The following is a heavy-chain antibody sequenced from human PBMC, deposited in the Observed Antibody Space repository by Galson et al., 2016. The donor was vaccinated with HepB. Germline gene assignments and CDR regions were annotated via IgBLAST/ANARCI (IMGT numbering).Heavy chain of an antibody. J-gene: IGHJ4*02. D-gene: IGHD2-2*01. V-gene: IGHV3-23*01. CDR1: GFTFSSYA. CDR2: ISGEGAP. Sequence: PLRLSCAASGFTFSSYAMSWVRQAPGKGLEWVSSISGEGAPYYVDSMKGRFTISRDNSKDTLYLQMISRRAEDTAVYYCARDRGFYSRPWDWGQGTLVTVSS. CDR3: ARDRGFYSRPWD.